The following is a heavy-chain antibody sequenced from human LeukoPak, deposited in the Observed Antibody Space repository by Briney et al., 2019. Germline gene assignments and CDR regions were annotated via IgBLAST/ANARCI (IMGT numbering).Heavy chain of an antibody. Sequence: GGSLRLSCAASGFTFSSYAMSWVRQAPGKRLEWVSGISASGDSTYYADSVKGRFTISRDNSKNTLYLQMSSLRAEDTAVYYCAKDLEYSYGYFDYWGQGTLVTVSS. J-gene: IGHJ4*02. D-gene: IGHD5-18*01. CDR3: AKDLEYSYGYFDY. V-gene: IGHV3-23*01. CDR1: GFTFSSYA. CDR2: ISASGDST.